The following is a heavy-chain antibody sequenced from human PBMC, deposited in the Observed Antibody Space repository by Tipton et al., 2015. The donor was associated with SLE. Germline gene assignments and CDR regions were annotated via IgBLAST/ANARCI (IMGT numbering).Heavy chain of an antibody. V-gene: IGHV3-23*01. CDR2: ISGSGGST. D-gene: IGHD2-15*01. Sequence: SLRLSCAASGFTFSSYAMSWVRQAPGKGLEWVSAISGSGGSTYYADSVKGRFTISRDNSKNTLYLQMNSLRAEDTAVYYCAKDVNNGGSCSWGYWGQGTLVTVSS. CDR1: GFTFSSYA. J-gene: IGHJ4*02. CDR3: AKDVNNGGSCSWGY.